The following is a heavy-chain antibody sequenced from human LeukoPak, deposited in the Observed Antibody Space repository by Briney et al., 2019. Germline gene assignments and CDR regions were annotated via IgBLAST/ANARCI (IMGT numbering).Heavy chain of an antibody. CDR3: AKSLVAAAGSYLG. J-gene: IGHJ4*02. CDR1: GYTFTGYY. CDR2: INPNSGGT. D-gene: IGHD6-13*01. V-gene: IGHV1-2*06. Sequence: GASVKVSCKASGYTFTGYYMHWVRQAPGQGLEWMGRINPNSGGTNYAQKFQGRVTMTRDTSISTAYMELSRLRSDDTAVYYCAKSLVAAAGSYLGRGQGTLVTVSS.